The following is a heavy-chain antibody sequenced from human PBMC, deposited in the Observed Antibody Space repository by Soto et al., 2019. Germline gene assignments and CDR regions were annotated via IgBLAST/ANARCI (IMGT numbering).Heavy chain of an antibody. Sequence: SQTLLLTCLFSGDSVSSNNIAWNWLRQSPWRGLEWLGRTYYRSKWYNEYAVSVRSRITINLDTSKNQFSLQLSAEDTAVYYCAKEGGRARGYNYGNTYFDYWGQGTRVTVSS. D-gene: IGHD5-12*01. CDR2: TYYRSKWYN. CDR3: AKEGGRARGYNYGNTYFDY. V-gene: IGHV6-1*01. CDR1: GDSVSSNNIA. J-gene: IGHJ4*02.